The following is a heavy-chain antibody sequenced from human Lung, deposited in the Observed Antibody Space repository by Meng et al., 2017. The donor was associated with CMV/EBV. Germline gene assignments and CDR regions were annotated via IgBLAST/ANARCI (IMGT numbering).Heavy chain of an antibody. Sequence: SETXSLTCTVSGGSVSSGSYYWSWIRQPPGKGLEWIGYIYYSGSTNYNPSLKSRVNISVDTSKNQYSLKLSSVTAADTAVYYCARDYGWGAVTRYYYYGMDVXGQGXTVTVSS. D-gene: IGHD3-16*01. CDR1: GGSVSSGSYY. CDR3: ARDYGWGAVTRYYYYGMDV. CDR2: IYYSGST. J-gene: IGHJ6*02. V-gene: IGHV4-61*01.